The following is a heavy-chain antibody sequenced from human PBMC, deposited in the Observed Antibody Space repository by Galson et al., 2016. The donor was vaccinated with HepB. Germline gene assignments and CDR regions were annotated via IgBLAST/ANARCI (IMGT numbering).Heavy chain of an antibody. CDR1: GGIFSNYF. J-gene: IGHJ4*02. D-gene: IGHD6-19*01. Sequence: SVKVSCKASGGIFSNYFISWVRQAPGQGLEWMGGIIPTLATPRYAQNFQGRVTITADESTSTAYMELRNLKSDDTAMYFCASGLAGTADHWGQGTLVTVSS. CDR3: ASGLAGTADH. V-gene: IGHV1-69*13. CDR2: IIPTLATP.